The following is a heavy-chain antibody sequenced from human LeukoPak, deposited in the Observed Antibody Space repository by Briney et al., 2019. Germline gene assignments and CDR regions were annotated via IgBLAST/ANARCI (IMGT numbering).Heavy chain of an antibody. CDR1: GYSFTSYW. CDR2: IYPGDSDT. J-gene: IGHJ5*02. D-gene: IGHD3-16*02. V-gene: IGHV5-51*01. Sequence: GESLQISCQGSGYSFTSYWIGWVRQLPGKGLEWMGIIYPGDSDTRYSPSFQGQVTISADKSLSTAYLQWSSLKASDTAMYYCARLDLYRRFDPWGQGTLVTVSS. CDR3: ARLDLYRRFDP.